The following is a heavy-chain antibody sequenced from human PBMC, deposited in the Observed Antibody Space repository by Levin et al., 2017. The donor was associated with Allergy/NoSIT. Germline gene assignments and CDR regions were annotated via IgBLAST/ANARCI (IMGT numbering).Heavy chain of an antibody. J-gene: IGHJ6*02. Sequence: GGSLRLSCKGSGYTFTNYWIGWVRQMPGKGLEWMGIIYPGDSGTRYSPSFQGQVTISVDKSISTAYLQWSSLKASDTAMYYCARPAYCGGDCYWPYGMDVWGQGTTVTVSS. CDR3: ARPAYCGGDCYWPYGMDV. D-gene: IGHD2-21*02. CDR1: GYTFTNYW. CDR2: IYPGDSGT. V-gene: IGHV5-51*01.